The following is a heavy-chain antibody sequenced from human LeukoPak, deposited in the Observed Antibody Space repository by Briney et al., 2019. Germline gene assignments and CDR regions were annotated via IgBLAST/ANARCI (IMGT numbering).Heavy chain of an antibody. V-gene: IGHV3-7*01. CDR1: GFIFNNYW. CDR3: ARVGSSSYRYAFDI. CDR2: IKQGGSEK. J-gene: IGHJ3*02. Sequence: PGGSLRLSCAASGFIFNNYWMSWVRQAPGKGLEWVANIKQGGSEKYYVDSVKGRFTISRDSAKNSVYLQMNSLRAEDTAVYYCARVGSSSYRYAFDIWGQGTMVTVSS. D-gene: IGHD6-6*01.